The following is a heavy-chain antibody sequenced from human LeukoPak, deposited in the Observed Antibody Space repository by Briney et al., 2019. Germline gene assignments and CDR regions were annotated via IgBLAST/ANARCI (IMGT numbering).Heavy chain of an antibody. V-gene: IGHV4-34*01. CDR3: ARGRGVNYYYYYYMDV. D-gene: IGHD3-10*01. J-gene: IGHJ6*03. CDR2: INHSGSS. Sequence: SETLSLTCAVSGGSFSGYYWSWIRQPPGKGLEWIWEINHSGSSNYNPSLKSRVTISVDTSKNQFSLKLSSVTAADTAVYYCARGRGVNYYYYYYMDVWGKGTTVTVSS. CDR1: GGSFSGYY.